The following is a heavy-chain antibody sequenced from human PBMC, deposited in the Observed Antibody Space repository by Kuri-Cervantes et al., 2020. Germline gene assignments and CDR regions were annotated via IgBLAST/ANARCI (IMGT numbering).Heavy chain of an antibody. Sequence: SCTFSGTSISSGDYYWSWIRQPPGKGLEWIGYIYYSGSTYYNPSLKSRVTISVDTSKNQFSLKLSSVTAADTAVYYCARAKRDDYGDYGTGPNWFDPWGQGTLVTVSS. J-gene: IGHJ5*02. D-gene: IGHD4-17*01. CDR3: ARAKRDDYGDYGTGPNWFDP. CDR2: IYYSGST. CDR1: GTSISSGDYY. V-gene: IGHV4-30-4*01.